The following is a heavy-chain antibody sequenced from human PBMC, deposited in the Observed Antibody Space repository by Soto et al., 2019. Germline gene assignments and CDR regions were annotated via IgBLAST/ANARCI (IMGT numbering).Heavy chain of an antibody. Sequence: SETLSLTCAVYGGSFSGYYWSWIRQPPGKGLEWIGEINHSGSTNYNPSLKSRVTISVDTSKNQFSLKLSSVTAADTAVYYCARVRLLRVTGRDYYDSSGPFDYWGQGTLVTVSS. CDR3: ARVRLLRVTGRDYYDSSGPFDY. V-gene: IGHV4-34*01. D-gene: IGHD3-22*01. CDR1: GGSFSGYY. J-gene: IGHJ4*02. CDR2: INHSGST.